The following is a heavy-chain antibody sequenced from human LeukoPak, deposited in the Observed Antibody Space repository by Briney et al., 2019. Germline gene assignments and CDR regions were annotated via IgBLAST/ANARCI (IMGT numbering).Heavy chain of an antibody. CDR1: GFTFSSYA. D-gene: IGHD3-3*01. Sequence: PGGSLRLSCAASGFTFSSYAMSWVRQAPGKGLEWVSAISGSGGSTYYADSVKGRFTISRDNSKNTLYLQMNSLRAEDTAVYYCAKHTIFGVVTHYFDYWGQGTLVTVSS. CDR3: AKHTIFGVVTHYFDY. J-gene: IGHJ4*02. CDR2: ISGSGGST. V-gene: IGHV3-23*01.